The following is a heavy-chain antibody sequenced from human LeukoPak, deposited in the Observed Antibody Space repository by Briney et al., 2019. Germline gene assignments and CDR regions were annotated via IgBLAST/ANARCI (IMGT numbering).Heavy chain of an antibody. D-gene: IGHD3-10*01. CDR3: ARDRGFGETAPKYYYGMDV. CDR2: ISSSGSTI. Sequence: PGGSLRLSCAASGFTFSTYNMNWVRQAPGKGLEWVSYISSSGSTIYYADSVKGRFTISRDNAKNSLYLQMNSLRDEDTAVYYCARDRGFGETAPKYYYGMDVWGQGTTVTVSS. J-gene: IGHJ6*02. V-gene: IGHV3-48*02. CDR1: GFTFSTYN.